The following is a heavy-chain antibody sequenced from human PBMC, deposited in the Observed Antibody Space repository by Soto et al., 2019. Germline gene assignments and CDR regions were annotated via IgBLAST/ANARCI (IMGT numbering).Heavy chain of an antibody. Sequence: QVQLQESGPGLVKPSGTLSLTCAVSGDSVSSPYYWCWVRQPPGKGLEWIGEAFHTGTTSYNPSVRSRVIISMDKSNNQFSLDLSSVTAADTAVYYCARSAGWYAVHSWGPGTLVIVSS. CDR1: GDSVSSPYY. CDR3: ARSAGWYAVHS. J-gene: IGHJ4*02. V-gene: IGHV4-4*02. CDR2: AFHTGTT. D-gene: IGHD6-19*01.